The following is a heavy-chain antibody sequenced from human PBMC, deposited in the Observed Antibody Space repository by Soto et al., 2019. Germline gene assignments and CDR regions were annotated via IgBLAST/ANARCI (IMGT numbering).Heavy chain of an antibody. D-gene: IGHD6-19*01. CDR2: IYHSGST. J-gene: IGHJ4*02. V-gene: IGHV4-30-2*01. CDR1: GGSISSGGYS. Sequence: SETLALTCAVSGGSISSGGYSWSWIRQPPGKGLEWIGSIYHSGSTYYNPSLKSRVTISVDRSKNQFSLKLSSVTAADTAVYYCARGGSSGWLFDYWGPGTLVTVSS. CDR3: ARGGSSGWLFDY.